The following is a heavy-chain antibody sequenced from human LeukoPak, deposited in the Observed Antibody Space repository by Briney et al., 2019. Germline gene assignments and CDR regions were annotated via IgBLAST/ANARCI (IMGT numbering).Heavy chain of an antibody. CDR1: GFTFSSFL. J-gene: IGHJ4*02. Sequence: GGSLRLSCAASGFTFSSFLMTWVRQAPGKGMEWVSGVSGSACTPSYPDSVKRRFTISQDHSNNSLYLQMNSLRAEDAAFYYCAKGKCSVYNNYCFDCWGQGTLVTVSS. V-gene: IGHV3-23*01. CDR2: VSGSACTP. CDR3: AKGKCSVYNNYCFDC. D-gene: IGHD5/OR15-5a*01.